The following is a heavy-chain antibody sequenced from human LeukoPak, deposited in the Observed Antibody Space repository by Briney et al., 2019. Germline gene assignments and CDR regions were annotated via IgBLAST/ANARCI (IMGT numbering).Heavy chain of an antibody. CDR1: GIHFRNYL. Sequence: QTGGSLRLPCAASGIHFRNYLIPLVRQAPGKGLVLVGRIDRDGSDTIYAGSVRGRFTDSRDNAKKTLYLLMNSLRAEDTAVYFCVRGGFSHGFDVWGEGTVVTVSS. CDR2: IDRDGSDT. J-gene: IGHJ3*01. CDR3: VRGGFSHGFDV. V-gene: IGHV3-74*01. D-gene: IGHD2/OR15-2a*01.